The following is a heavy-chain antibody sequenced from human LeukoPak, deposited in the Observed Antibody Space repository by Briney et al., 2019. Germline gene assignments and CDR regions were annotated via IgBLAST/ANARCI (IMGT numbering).Heavy chain of an antibody. V-gene: IGHV1-69*13. CDR3: ARLLHAGYYYYYMDV. CDR2: IIPIFGTA. J-gene: IGHJ6*03. D-gene: IGHD2-15*01. CDR1: GYTFTGYY. Sequence: SVKVSCKASGYTFTGYYLHWVRQAPGEGLEWMGGIIPIFGTANYAQKFQGRVTITADESTSTAYMELSSLRSEDTAVYYCARLLHAGYYYYYMDVWGKGTTVTVSS.